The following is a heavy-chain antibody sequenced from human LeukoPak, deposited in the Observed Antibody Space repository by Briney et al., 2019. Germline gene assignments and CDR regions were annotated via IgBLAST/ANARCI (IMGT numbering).Heavy chain of an antibody. CDR1: GFTFSSYS. Sequence: GGSLRLSCAASGFTFSSYSMNWVRQAPGKGLEWVSSISSSSSYIYYADSVKGRFAISRDNAKISLYLQMNSLRAEDTAVYYCARDCGDDDDYWGQGTLVTVSS. V-gene: IGHV3-21*01. J-gene: IGHJ4*02. D-gene: IGHD2-21*01. CDR2: ISSSSSYI. CDR3: ARDCGDDDDY.